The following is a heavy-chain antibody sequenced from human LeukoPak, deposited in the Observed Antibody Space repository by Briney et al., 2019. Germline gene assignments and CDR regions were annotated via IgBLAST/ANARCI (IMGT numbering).Heavy chain of an antibody. CDR2: ISSTGNTI. D-gene: IGHD1-26*01. CDR1: GFTFSSYE. J-gene: IGHJ5*02. CDR3: ARWVAP. V-gene: IGHV3-48*03. Sequence: GGSLRLSCAASGFTFSSYEMTWFRQAPGKGLEWVSYISSTGNTIDYADSVKGRFTTSRDNAKNSLYLQMNSLKAEDTAVYYCARWVAPWGQGTLVTVSS.